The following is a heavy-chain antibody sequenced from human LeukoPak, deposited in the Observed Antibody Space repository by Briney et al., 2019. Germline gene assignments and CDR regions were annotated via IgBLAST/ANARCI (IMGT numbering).Heavy chain of an antibody. D-gene: IGHD1-14*01. V-gene: IGHV3-15*01. CDR2: IKSKTDGGTT. J-gene: IGHJ4*02. CDR3: TTDVMRPATFDY. CDR1: GFTFSNAW. Sequence: RTGGSLRLSCAASGFTFSNAWMSWVRQAPGKGLEWVGRIKSKTDGGTTDYAAPVKGRFTISRDDSKNTLYLQMNSLKTEDTAVYYCTTDVMRPATFDYWGQGTLVTVSS.